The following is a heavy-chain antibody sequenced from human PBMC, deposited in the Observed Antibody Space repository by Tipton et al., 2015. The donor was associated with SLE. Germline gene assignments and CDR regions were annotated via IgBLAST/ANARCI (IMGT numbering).Heavy chain of an antibody. CDR1: GYTFATDW. V-gene: IGHV5-51*03. D-gene: IGHD3-3*01. CDR3: ARRAVFAVVTDN. Sequence: QLVQSGAEVKKPGESLKISCKASGYTFATDWIGWARQMPGKGLEWMGIIYPDDSDTIYSPSFQGHVTISADKSSNTAYLQWNSLKASDSAMYYCARRAVFAVVTDNWGQGTLVSVSS. J-gene: IGHJ4*02. CDR2: IYPDDSDT.